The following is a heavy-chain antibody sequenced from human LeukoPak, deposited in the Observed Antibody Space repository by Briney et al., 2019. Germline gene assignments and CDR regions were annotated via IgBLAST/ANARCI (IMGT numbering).Heavy chain of an antibody. D-gene: IGHD6-6*01. CDR1: GCSFTSYW. V-gene: IGHV5-51*01. CDR2: IYPGDSDT. Sequence: KSGASLQISCNGSGCSFTSYWIGWVRQLPGEGLEWMGIIYPGDSDTRYSPSFQGQVTISADKSISTAYLQWSSLKASDAAMYYCARHGFEYSSSSAGDYWGQGTLVTVSS. CDR3: ARHGFEYSSSSAGDY. J-gene: IGHJ4*02.